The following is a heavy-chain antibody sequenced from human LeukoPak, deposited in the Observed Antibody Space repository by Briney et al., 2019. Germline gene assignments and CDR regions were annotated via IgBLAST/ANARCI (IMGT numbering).Heavy chain of an antibody. D-gene: IGHD3-22*01. Sequence: GGSLRLSCAASGFTFSSYWMSWVRQAPGKGLEWVANIKQDGSEKYYVDSVKGRFTISRDNAKNSLYLQMNSLRAEDTAVYYCARDGTWTYYYDSSGAADAFDIWGQGTMVTVSS. CDR3: ARDGTWTYYYDSSGAADAFDI. CDR2: IKQDGSEK. CDR1: GFTFSSYW. V-gene: IGHV3-7*01. J-gene: IGHJ3*02.